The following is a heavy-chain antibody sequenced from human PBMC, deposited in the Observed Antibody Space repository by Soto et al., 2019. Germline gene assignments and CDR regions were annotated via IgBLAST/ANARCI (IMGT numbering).Heavy chain of an antibody. CDR3: VRGDYRDY. J-gene: IGHJ4*02. V-gene: IGHV3-21*01. CDR1: GFIFSDYT. Sequence: EVQLVESGGGLVKPGGSLRLSCEVSGFIFSDYTMNWVRQAPGKGLEWVASFDNSGSYIFYAGPLKGRFTISRDNAKNSLFLQLRGLRADDTAVYFCVRGDYRDYWGQGTLVAVSS. D-gene: IGHD4-4*01. CDR2: FDNSGSYI.